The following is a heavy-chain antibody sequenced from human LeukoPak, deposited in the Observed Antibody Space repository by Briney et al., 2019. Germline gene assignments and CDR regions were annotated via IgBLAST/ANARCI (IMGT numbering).Heavy chain of an antibody. J-gene: IGHJ4*02. CDR2: INPSGGST. D-gene: IGHD4-17*01. Sequence: ASVKVSCKASGYTFTSYYMHWVRQAPGQGLEWMGIINPSGGSTSYAQKFQCRVTINRDTSTSTVYMELSSLRSEDTAVYYCAREGATTVTTRYFDYWGQGTLVTVSS. CDR3: AREGATTVTTRYFDY. V-gene: IGHV1-46*01. CDR1: GYTFTSYY.